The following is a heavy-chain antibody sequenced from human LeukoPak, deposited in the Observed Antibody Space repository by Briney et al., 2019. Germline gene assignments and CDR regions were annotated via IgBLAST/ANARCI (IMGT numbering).Heavy chain of an antibody. D-gene: IGHD6-13*01. Sequence: PGRSLRLSCAASGFTFSSYGMHWVRQAPGKGLEWVAVISYEGSNKYYADSVKGRFTISRDNSKNTLYLQMNSLRAEDTAVYYCASSVTAAVDYWGQGTLVTVSS. V-gene: IGHV3-30-3*01. CDR3: ASSVTAAVDY. CDR2: ISYEGSNK. CDR1: GFTFSSYG. J-gene: IGHJ4*02.